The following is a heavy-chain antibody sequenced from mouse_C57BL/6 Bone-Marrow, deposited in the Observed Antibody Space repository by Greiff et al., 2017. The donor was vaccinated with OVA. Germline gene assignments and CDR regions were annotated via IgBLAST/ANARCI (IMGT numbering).Heavy chain of an antibody. Sequence: QVQLQQSGPELVKPGASVKISCKASGYAFSSSWMNWVKQRPGKGLEWIGRIYPGDGDTNYNGKFKGKATLTADKSSSTAYMQLSSLTSEDSAVYFCARRDHSGFAYWGQGTLVTVSA. J-gene: IGHJ3*01. CDR3: ARRDHSGFAY. CDR1: GYAFSSSW. CDR2: IYPGDGDT. D-gene: IGHD3-3*01. V-gene: IGHV1-82*01.